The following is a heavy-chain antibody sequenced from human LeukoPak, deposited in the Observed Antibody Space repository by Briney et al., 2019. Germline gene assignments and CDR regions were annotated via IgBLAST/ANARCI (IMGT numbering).Heavy chain of an antibody. Sequence: GGSLKLSCAASGFIFSGSAMHWVRQASGKGLEWVGRIRSKANSYATAYAASVKGRFTISRDDSKNTAFLQMNSLRAEDTAVYYCAVESEYYDILTGYYLYWGQGTLVTVSS. CDR1: GFIFSGSA. J-gene: IGHJ4*02. D-gene: IGHD3-9*01. V-gene: IGHV3-73*01. CDR3: AVESEYYDILTGYYLY. CDR2: IRSKANSYAT.